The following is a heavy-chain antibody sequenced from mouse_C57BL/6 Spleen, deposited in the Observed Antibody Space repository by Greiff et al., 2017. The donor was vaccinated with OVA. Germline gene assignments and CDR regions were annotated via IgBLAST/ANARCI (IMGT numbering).Heavy chain of an antibody. Sequence: VQLQQPGAELVRPGSSVKLSCKASGYTFTSYWMHWVKQRPIQGLEWIGNIDPSDSETHYNQKFKDKATLTVDKSSSTAYMQLSSLTSEDSAVDYCARRGDGYYGDYFDYWGQGTTLTVSS. V-gene: IGHV1-52*01. CDR3: ARRGDGYYGDYFDY. CDR1: GYTFTSYW. CDR2: IDPSDSET. D-gene: IGHD2-3*01. J-gene: IGHJ2*01.